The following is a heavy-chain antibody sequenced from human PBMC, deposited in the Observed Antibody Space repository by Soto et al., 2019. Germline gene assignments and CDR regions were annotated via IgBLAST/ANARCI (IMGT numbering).Heavy chain of an antibody. CDR1: GFIFKMYW. D-gene: IGHD3-10*01. J-gene: IGHJ4*02. CDR3: TRGPRPISTGTGAY. V-gene: IGHV3-74*01. Sequence: LRLSCAASGFIFKMYWMHWVRQSPGKGLVWISRIYNDGTYSDYADSVRGRFTISRDNVNDTLYLQMNNLRAEDSGLYYCTRGPRPISTGTGAYWGQGTQVTVYS. CDR2: IYNDGTYS.